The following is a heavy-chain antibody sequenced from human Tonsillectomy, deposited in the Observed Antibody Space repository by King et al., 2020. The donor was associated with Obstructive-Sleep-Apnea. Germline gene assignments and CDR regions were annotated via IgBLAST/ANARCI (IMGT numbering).Heavy chain of an antibody. D-gene: IGHD2-2*01. Sequence: VQLVESGGGLVQPGGSLRLSCAASGFTFSSYWMSWVRQAPGKGLEWVANIKQDGSEKYYVDSVKGRFTISRDNANNSLYLQMNSLRAEDTAVYYCAREGSIVVLPAALQSYYYYGMDVWGQGTTVTVSS. CDR3: AREGSIVVLPAALQSYYYYGMDV. J-gene: IGHJ6*02. CDR1: GFTFSSYW. CDR2: IKQDGSEK. V-gene: IGHV3-7*03.